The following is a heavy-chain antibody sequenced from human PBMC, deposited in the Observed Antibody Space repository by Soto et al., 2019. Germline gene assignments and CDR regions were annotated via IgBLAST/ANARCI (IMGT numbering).Heavy chain of an antibody. CDR1: GFTFSSYG. V-gene: IGHV3-30*18. CDR2: ISYDGSNK. D-gene: IGHD4-17*01. Sequence: RRLSCAASGFTFSSYGMHWVRQAPGKGLEWVAVISYDGSNKYYADSVKGRFTISRDNSKNTLYLQMNSLRAEDTAVYYCAKCTVTTSLIDYWGQGTLVTVSS. J-gene: IGHJ4*02. CDR3: AKCTVTTSLIDY.